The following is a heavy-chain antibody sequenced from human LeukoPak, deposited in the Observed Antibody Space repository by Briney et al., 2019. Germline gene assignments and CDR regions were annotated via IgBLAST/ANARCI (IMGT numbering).Heavy chain of an antibody. J-gene: IGHJ3*02. V-gene: IGHV4-59*12. CDR2: IYYSGST. Sequence: SETLSLTCTVSGGSISSYYWSWIRQPPGKGLEWIGYIYYSGSTNYNPSLKSRVTISVDTSKNQFSLKLSSVTAADTAVYYCARDNGMATMKGAFDIWGQGTMVTVSS. CDR1: GGSISSYY. D-gene: IGHD5-24*01. CDR3: ARDNGMATMKGAFDI.